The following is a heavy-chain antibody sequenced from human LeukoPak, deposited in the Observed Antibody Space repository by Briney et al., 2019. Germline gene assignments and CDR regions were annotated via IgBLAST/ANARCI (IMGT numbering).Heavy chain of an antibody. V-gene: IGHV1-69*06. CDR2: IIPIFGTA. J-gene: IGHJ3*02. CDR3: ARTYGSGSYYKNAFDI. Sequence: GASVKVSCKASGGTFSSYAISWVRQAPGQGLEWMGGIIPIFGTANYAQKFQGRVTITADKSTSTVYMELSSLRSEDTAVYYCARTYGSGSYYKNAFDIWGQGTMVTVSS. CDR1: GGTFSSYA. D-gene: IGHD3-10*01.